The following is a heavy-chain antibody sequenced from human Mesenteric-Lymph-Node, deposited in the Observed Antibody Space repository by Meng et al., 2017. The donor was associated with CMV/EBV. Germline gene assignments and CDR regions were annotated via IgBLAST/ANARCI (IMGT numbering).Heavy chain of an antibody. CDR1: GYTFTGYY. D-gene: IGHD2-2*01. CDR3: AREVVVDYHYGMDV. J-gene: IGHJ6*02. Sequence: ASVKVSCKASGYTFTGYYMHWVRQAPGQGLEWMGWINPNSGGTNYAQKFQGRVTMTRDTSISTAYMELSRLRSDDTAVYYCAREVVVDYHYGMDVWGQGTTVTVSS. CDR2: INPNSGGT. V-gene: IGHV1-2*02.